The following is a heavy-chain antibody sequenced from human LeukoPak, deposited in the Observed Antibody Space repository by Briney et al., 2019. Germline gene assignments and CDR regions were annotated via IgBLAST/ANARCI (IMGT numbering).Heavy chain of an antibody. CDR2: ISSSSSTI. CDR3: ARGYLSSTRTDYFDY. D-gene: IGHD6-13*01. V-gene: IGHV3-48*01. Sequence: PGGSLRLSCAASGFTFSSYSMNWVRQAPGKGLEWVSYISSSSSTIYYADSVKGRFTISRDNAKNSLYLQMNSLRAEDTAVYYCARGYLSSTRTDYFDYWGQGTLVTVSS. J-gene: IGHJ4*02. CDR1: GFTFSSYS.